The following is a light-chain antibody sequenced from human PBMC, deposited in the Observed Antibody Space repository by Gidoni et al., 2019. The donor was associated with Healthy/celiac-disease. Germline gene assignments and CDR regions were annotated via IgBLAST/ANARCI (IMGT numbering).Light chain of an antibody. V-gene: IGKV3-20*01. CDR3: QQYGSSKT. Sequence: EIVLTQSPGTLSLSPGERATLSCRASQSVSSSYLVWYQQKPGQAPRLLIYGASSRATGIPDRFSGSGSGTDFTLTISRLEPENVAVYCCQQYGSSKTFGQXTKVEIK. J-gene: IGKJ1*01. CDR2: GAS. CDR1: QSVSSSY.